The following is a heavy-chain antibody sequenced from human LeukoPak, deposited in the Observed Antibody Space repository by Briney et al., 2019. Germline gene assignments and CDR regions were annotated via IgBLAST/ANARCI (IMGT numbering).Heavy chain of an antibody. V-gene: IGHV4-59*01. CDR3: ARDKGEDYYGSGSWYYFDY. J-gene: IGHJ4*02. D-gene: IGHD3-10*01. CDR1: DGSISSYY. Sequence: SETLSLTCTVSDGSISSYYWSWIRQPPGKGLEWIGHIYYSGSTNYNPSLKSRVTISVDTSKNQFSLKLSSVTAADTAVYYCARDKGEDYYGSGSWYYFDYWGQGTLVTVSS. CDR2: IYYSGST.